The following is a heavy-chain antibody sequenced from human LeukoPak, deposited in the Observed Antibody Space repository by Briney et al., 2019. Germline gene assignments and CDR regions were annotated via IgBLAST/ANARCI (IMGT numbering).Heavy chain of an antibody. CDR2: ISSSSSYI. CDR3: ARGRVVVVVAARMANWFDP. J-gene: IGHJ5*02. V-gene: IGHV3-21*01. CDR1: GFTFSSYI. D-gene: IGHD2-15*01. Sequence: GGSLRLSCAASGFTFSSYIMNWVRQAPGKGLEWVSSISSSSSYIYYADSVKGRFTISRDNAENSLYLQMNSLRAEDTAVYYCARGRVVVVVAARMANWFDPWGQGTLVTVSS.